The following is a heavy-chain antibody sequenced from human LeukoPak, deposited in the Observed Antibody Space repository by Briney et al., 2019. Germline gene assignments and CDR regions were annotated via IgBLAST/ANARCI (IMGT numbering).Heavy chain of an antibody. V-gene: IGHV1-18*01. CDR1: GYTFTSYG. J-gene: IGHJ5*02. CDR2: ISAYNGNT. Sequence: ASVKVSCKASGYTFTSYGISWVRQTPGQGLEWMGWISAYNGNTNYAQKLQGRVTMTTDTSTSTAYMELRSLRSDDTAVYYCARGGGARPRGNWFDPWGQGTLVTVSS. D-gene: IGHD6-6*01. CDR3: ARGGGARPRGNWFDP.